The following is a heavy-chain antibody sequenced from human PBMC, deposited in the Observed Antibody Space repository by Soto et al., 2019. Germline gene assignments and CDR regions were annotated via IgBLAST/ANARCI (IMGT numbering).Heavy chain of an antibody. D-gene: IGHD6-13*01. CDR2: ISGSGGST. J-gene: IGHJ4*02. Sequence: GGSLRLSCAASGFTFSSSGMSWVRQAPGKGLEWVSAISGSGGSTYYVDSVKGRFTISRDNSKNTLYLQMNSLRAEDTAVYYFARQGYPKRLDYWGQGTLVTVSS. CDR3: ARQGYPKRLDY. CDR1: GFTFSSSG. V-gene: IGHV3-23*01.